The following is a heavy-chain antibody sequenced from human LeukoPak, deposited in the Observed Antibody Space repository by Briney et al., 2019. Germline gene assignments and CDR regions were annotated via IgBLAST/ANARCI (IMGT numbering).Heavy chain of an antibody. Sequence: SETLSLTCTVSGGSISSYYWSWIRQPPGKGLGWIGYIYYSGSTNYNPSLKSRVTISVDTSKNQFSLKLSSVTAADTAVYYCARTSSGHYYFDYWGQGTLVTVSS. J-gene: IGHJ4*02. D-gene: IGHD3-22*01. CDR1: GGSISSYY. V-gene: IGHV4-59*01. CDR3: ARTSSGHYYFDY. CDR2: IYYSGST.